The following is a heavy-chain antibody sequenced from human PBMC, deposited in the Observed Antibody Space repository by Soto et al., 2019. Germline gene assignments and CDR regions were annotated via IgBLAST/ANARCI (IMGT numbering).Heavy chain of an antibody. D-gene: IGHD3-16*01. CDR1: GGFLSESY. J-gene: IGHJ5*02. Sequence: TSETLSLTCAVYGGFLSESYWTWIRPPPGKGLGWVGEINHVGGTNYNPSLKSRVTMSVDTSQNQFSLRLISVTAADTAMYFCVRIRYQLPSSVLWLDPWGQGTPVTVSS. CDR2: INHVGGT. V-gene: IGHV4-34*01. CDR3: VRIRYQLPSSVLWLDP.